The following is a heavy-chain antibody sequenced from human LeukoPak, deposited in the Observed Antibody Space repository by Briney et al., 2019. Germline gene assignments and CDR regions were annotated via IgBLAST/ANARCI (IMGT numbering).Heavy chain of an antibody. J-gene: IGHJ4*02. V-gene: IGHV1-69*04. CDR3: ARDFDSSGWYIDY. CDR1: GGTFSSYA. D-gene: IGHD6-19*01. CDR2: IIPILGIA. Sequence: SVKVSCKASGGTFSSYAISWVRQAPGQGLEWMGRIIPILGIANYAQKFQGRVTITADKSTSTAYMELSSLRSGDTAVYYCARDFDSSGWYIDYWGQGTLVTVSS.